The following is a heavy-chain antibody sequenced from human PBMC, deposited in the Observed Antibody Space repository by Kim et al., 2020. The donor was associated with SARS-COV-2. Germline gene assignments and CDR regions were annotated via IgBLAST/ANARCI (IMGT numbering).Heavy chain of an antibody. CDR1: GFTFSSYW. D-gene: IGHD6-13*01. V-gene: IGHV3-74*01. Sequence: GGSLRLSCAASGFTFSSYWMHWVRQVPGKGLVWVSRIYSDGTTTNYADSVKGRFTISRDNAKNTLYLEMNSLRAEDTAGDYCARGGNNSSRRAFDCWGQGTPVTLSS. CDR3: ARGGNNSSRRAFDC. CDR2: IYSDGTTT. J-gene: IGHJ4*02.